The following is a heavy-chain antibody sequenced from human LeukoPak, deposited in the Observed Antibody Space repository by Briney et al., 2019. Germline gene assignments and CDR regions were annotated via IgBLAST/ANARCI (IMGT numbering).Heavy chain of an antibody. CDR3: ATQELATVTTWGRLDASDI. Sequence: GESLKISCKGSGYSFTSYRIGWVRQMPGKGLEWMGIIYPGDSDTRYSPSFQGQVTISADKFISTAYLQWSSLKASDTAMYYCATQELATVTTWGRLDASDIWGQGTMVTVSS. CDR2: IYPGDSDT. CDR1: GYSFTSYR. D-gene: IGHD4-11*01. V-gene: IGHV5-51*01. J-gene: IGHJ3*02.